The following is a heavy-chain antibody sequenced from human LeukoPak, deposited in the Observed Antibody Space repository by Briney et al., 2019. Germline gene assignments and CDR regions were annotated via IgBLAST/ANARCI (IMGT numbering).Heavy chain of an antibody. J-gene: IGHJ1*01. CDR3: ASARYSSGWYFEYFQH. CDR2: IIPIFGTA. Sequence: ASVKVSCKASGGTFSSYAISWVRQAPGQGLEWMGRIIPIFGTANYAQKFQGRVTITTDESTSTAYMELSSLRSEDTAVYYCASARYSSGWYFEYFQHWGQGTLVTVSS. D-gene: IGHD6-19*01. CDR1: GGTFSSYA. V-gene: IGHV1-69*05.